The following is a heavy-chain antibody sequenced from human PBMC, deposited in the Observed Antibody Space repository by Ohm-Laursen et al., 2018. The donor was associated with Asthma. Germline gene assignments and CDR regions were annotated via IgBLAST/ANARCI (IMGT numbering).Heavy chain of an antibody. CDR3: ARDGGGYGVNYYYYGMDV. CDR2: IFYNGST. J-gene: IGHJ6*02. CDR1: GDSINIDDYY. D-gene: IGHD5-12*01. V-gene: IGHV4-30-4*01. Sequence: TLSLTCTVSGDSINIDDYYWSWVRQPPGKGLEWIGFIFYNGSTSYNPSLRSRVAISIDTSKNQFSLKVTSVIAADTAVYFCARDGGGYGVNYYYYGMDVWGQGATVSVSS.